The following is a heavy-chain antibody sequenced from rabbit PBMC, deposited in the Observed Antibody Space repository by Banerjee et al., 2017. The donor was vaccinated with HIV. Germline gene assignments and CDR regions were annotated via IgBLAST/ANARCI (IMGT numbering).Heavy chain of an antibody. D-gene: IGHD5-1*01. CDR3: ARSATMDIAFKL. CDR1: GFSFSSSYW. Sequence: QSLEESGGDLVKPGASLTLTCTASGFSFSSSYWIYWVRQAPGKGLEWIGCIYNGDDTYYASWAKGRFTISKTSSTTVTLQMTSLTAADTATYFCARSATMDIAFKLWGPGTLVTVS. CDR2: IYNGDDT. J-gene: IGHJ4*01. V-gene: IGHV1S40*01.